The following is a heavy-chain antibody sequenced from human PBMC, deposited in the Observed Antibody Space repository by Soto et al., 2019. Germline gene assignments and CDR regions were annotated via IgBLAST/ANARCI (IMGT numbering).Heavy chain of an antibody. J-gene: IGHJ3*02. CDR3: ARLNSYYDYIWGSYRPPPI. V-gene: IGHV4-59*08. D-gene: IGHD3-16*02. CDR1: GGSISGYY. CDR2: IYYSGST. Sequence: PSETLSLTCTVSGGSISGYYWSWIRQPPGKRLEWIGYIYYSGSTNYNPSLKSRVTISVDTSKNQFSLKLSSVTAADTAVYYCARLNSYYDYIWGSYRPPPIWGQGTMVTVSS.